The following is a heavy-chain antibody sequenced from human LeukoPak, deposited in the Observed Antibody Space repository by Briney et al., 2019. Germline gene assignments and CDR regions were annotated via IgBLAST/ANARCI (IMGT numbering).Heavy chain of an antibody. CDR3: ARAYYYYMDV. CDR2: IYHSVRT. CDR1: GASISSPNW. Sequence: SETLSVTFSVSGASISSPNWWRWVREPPGKGLEWIGEIYHSVRTNYKPALASPATLPIDKSKNQFSLKLNSVTAADTAVYYCARAYYYYMDVWGKGTTVSVCS. V-gene: IGHV4-4*02. J-gene: IGHJ6*03.